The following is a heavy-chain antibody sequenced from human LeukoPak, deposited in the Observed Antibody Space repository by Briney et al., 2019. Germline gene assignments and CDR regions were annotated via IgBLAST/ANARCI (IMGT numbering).Heavy chain of an antibody. J-gene: IGHJ3*02. Sequence: ASVKVSCKASGYTFTSYGISWVRQAPGQGLEWMGWISAYNGNTNYAQKLQGRVTMTTDTSTSTAYMELRSLRSDDTAVYYCARDASRIDIVVVPAAILGHGDAFDIWGQGTMVTVSS. CDR1: GYTFTSYG. D-gene: IGHD2-2*02. CDR3: ARDASRIDIVVVPAAILGHGDAFDI. CDR2: ISAYNGNT. V-gene: IGHV1-18*01.